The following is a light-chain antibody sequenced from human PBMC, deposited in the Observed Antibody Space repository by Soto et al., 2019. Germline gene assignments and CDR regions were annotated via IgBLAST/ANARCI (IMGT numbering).Light chain of an antibody. CDR3: QQYNSYSQT. J-gene: IGKJ1*01. V-gene: IGKV1-5*01. CDR2: DAS. CDR1: QSISSW. Sequence: DIQMTQSPSTLSASVGDRVTITCRASQSISSWLAWYQQEPGKAPNLLIYDASALESGVPSRFSGSGSGTEFTLTISSLQPDDFATYYCQQYNSYSQTFGQGTKVDIK.